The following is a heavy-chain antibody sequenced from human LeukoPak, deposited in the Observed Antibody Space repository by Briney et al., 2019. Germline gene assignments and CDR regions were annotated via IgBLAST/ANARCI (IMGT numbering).Heavy chain of an antibody. CDR3: AKLRLPAAMPGDAFDI. V-gene: IGHV3-23*01. CDR2: ISGSGGST. D-gene: IGHD2-2*01. J-gene: IGHJ3*02. Sequence: GGSLRLFCAASGFTFSSYSMNWVRQAPGKGLEWVSAISGSGGSTYYADSVKGRFTISRDNYKNTLYLQMNSLRAEDTAVYYCAKLRLPAAMPGDAFDIWAQGTMVTVSS. CDR1: GFTFSSYS.